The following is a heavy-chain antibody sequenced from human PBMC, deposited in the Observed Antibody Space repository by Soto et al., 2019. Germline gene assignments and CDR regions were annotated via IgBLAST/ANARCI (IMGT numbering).Heavy chain of an antibody. CDR2: ISAYNGNT. CDR1: GYTFTSYG. J-gene: IGHJ5*02. CDR3: ARGRVRIAARLWWFDP. V-gene: IGHV1-18*01. D-gene: IGHD6-6*01. Sequence: ASVKGSCKASGYTFTSYGISWVRQAPGQGLEWMGWISAYNGNTNYAQKLQGRVTMTTDTSTSTAYMELRSLRSDDTAVYYCARGRVRIAARLWWFDPWGQGTLVTVSS.